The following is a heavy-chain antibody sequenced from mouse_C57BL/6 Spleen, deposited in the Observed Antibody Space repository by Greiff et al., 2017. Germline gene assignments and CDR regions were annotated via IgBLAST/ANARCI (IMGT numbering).Heavy chain of an antibody. CDR3: ARLILRSFDY. D-gene: IGHD1-1*01. Sequence: VQLKESGGDLVNPGGSLKLSCAASGFTFSSYGMSWVRQTPDKRLEWVATISSGGSYTYYPDSVKGRFTISRDNAKNTLYLQMSSLKSEDTAMYYCARLILRSFDYWGQGTTLTVSS. V-gene: IGHV5-6*01. CDR2: ISSGGSYT. CDR1: GFTFSSYG. J-gene: IGHJ2*01.